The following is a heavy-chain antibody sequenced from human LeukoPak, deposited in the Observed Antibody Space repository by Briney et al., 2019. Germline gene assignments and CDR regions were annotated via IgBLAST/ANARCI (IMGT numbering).Heavy chain of an antibody. J-gene: IGHJ6*02. CDR3: ASLSLGSTSCYAGPPCYYYGMDV. D-gene: IGHD2-2*01. V-gene: IGHV1-46*01. CDR2: INPSGGST. Sequence: ASVKVSCKASGYTFTSYYMHWVRQAPGQGLEWMGIINPSGGSTSYAQKFQGRVTMTRDTSTSTVYMELSSLRAEDTAVYYCASLSLGSTSCYAGPPCYYYGMDVWDQGTTVTVSS. CDR1: GYTFTSYY.